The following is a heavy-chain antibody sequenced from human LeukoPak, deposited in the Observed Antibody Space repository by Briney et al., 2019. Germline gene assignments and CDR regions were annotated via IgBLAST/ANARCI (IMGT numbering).Heavy chain of an antibody. D-gene: IGHD4/OR15-4a*01. CDR3: ATSHWALWCVTYYSDH. CDR1: GFTFSSYA. J-gene: IGHJ4*02. Sequence: GGSLRLSCAASGFTFSSYAMTWVRQAPEKGLEWVPSISDSGVSTYHADSVKGRFTISRDNAKNTLHLQMNSLRAEDTAVYYWATSHWALWCVTYYSDHWGQGTLVTVSS. CDR2: ISDSGVST. V-gene: IGHV3-23*01.